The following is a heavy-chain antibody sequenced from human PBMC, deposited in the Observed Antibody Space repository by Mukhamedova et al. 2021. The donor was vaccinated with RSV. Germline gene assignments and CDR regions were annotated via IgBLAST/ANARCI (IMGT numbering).Heavy chain of an antibody. CDR3: TTDLIVGATPGTPY. J-gene: IGHJ4*02. Sequence: DYAAPVKGRFTISRDDSKNTLYLQMNSLKTEDTAVYYCTTDLIVGATPGTPYWGQGTLVTVSS. V-gene: IGHV3-15*01. D-gene: IGHD1-26*01.